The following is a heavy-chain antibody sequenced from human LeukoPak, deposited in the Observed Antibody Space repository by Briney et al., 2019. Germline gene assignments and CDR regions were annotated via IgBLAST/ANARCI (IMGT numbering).Heavy chain of an antibody. CDR3: VGDPTTNRYQYFEY. CDR1: GFTFSNFG. J-gene: IGHJ4*02. D-gene: IGHD2-8*01. V-gene: IGHV3-21*01. Sequence: GGSLRLSCTASGFTFSNFGVNWVRQAPGKGLEWVSCMDRHTDIYYANSVRDRLTISRDNAKNSVFLQMDRLTVEDTAVYYCVGDPTTNRYQYFEYWGQGALVTVSS. CDR2: MDRHTDI.